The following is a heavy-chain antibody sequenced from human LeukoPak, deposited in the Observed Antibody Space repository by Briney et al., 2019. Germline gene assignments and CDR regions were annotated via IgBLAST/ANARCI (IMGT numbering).Heavy chain of an antibody. J-gene: IGHJ5*02. D-gene: IGHD3-10*01. Sequence: PSETLSLTCTVSGGSISSGSYYWSWIRQPAGKGLEWIGRIYTSGSTNYNPSLKSRVTMSVDTSKNQFSLKLSSVTAADTAVYYCARAKVRGTEFDPWGQGTLVTVSS. CDR3: ARAKVRGTEFDP. V-gene: IGHV4-61*02. CDR1: GGSISSGSYY. CDR2: IYTSGST.